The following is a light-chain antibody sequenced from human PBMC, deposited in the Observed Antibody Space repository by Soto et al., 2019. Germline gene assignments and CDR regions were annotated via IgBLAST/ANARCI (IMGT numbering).Light chain of an antibody. Sequence: DIQMTQSPSTLSASLGDRATITCRASQSISSWLAWYQQKPGKAPKLLIYKASSLESGVPSRFSGSGSGTELTLTISSLQPDDFATYYCQQYNSYPWTFGQGTKA. J-gene: IGKJ1*01. CDR3: QQYNSYPWT. CDR2: KAS. CDR1: QSISSW. V-gene: IGKV1-5*03.